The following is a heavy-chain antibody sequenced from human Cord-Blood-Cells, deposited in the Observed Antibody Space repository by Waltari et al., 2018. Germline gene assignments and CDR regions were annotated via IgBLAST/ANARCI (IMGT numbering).Heavy chain of an antibody. CDR3: ARSYDSSGYYYHYYYYGMDV. Sequence: QVQLQQWGAGLLKPSETLSLTCAVYGGSFSGYSWSWIRQPPGTGLEWIGEINHSGSTNYNPSLKSRVTISVDTSKNQFSLKLSSVTAADTAVYYCARSYDSSGYYYHYYYYGMDVWGQGTTVTVSS. J-gene: IGHJ6*02. CDR1: GGSFSGYS. CDR2: INHSGST. V-gene: IGHV4-34*01. D-gene: IGHD3-22*01.